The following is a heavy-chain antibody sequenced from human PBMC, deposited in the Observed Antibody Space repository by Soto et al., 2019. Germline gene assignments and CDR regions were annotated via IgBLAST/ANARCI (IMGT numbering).Heavy chain of an antibody. Sequence: EVQLLESGGGLVQPGGSLRLSCAASGFTFTSYAMSWVRQAPGEGLEWVSGISATGGSTYYADSVKGRFTISRDNSRNTLYLQMNSLRAEDTALYYCEKGGYCTSISCPRWFDPWGQGTLVTVSS. V-gene: IGHV3-23*01. J-gene: IGHJ5*02. CDR3: EKGGYCTSISCPRWFDP. D-gene: IGHD2-2*01. CDR1: GFTFTSYA. CDR2: ISATGGST.